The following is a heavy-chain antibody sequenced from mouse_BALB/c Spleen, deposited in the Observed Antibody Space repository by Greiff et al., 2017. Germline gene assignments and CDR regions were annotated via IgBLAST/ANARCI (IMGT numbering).Heavy chain of an antibody. CDR2: IWGDGST. Sequence: QVQLKESGPGLVAPSQSLSITCTVSGFSLTGYGVNWVRQPPGKGLEWLGMIWGDGSTDYNSALKSRLSISKDNSKSQVFLKMNSLQTDDTARYYCARVYYGSRRGYAMDYWGQGTSVTVSS. D-gene: IGHD1-1*01. V-gene: IGHV2-6-7*01. CDR3: ARVYYGSRRGYAMDY. CDR1: GFSLTGYG. J-gene: IGHJ4*01.